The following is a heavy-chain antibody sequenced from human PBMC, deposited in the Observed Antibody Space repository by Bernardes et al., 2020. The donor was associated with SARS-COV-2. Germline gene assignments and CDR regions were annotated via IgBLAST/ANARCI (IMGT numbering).Heavy chain of an antibody. CDR2: ISTGSTYI. D-gene: IGHD4-4*01. Sequence: GGSLRLSCAASGFTFSSYTMNWVRQAPGKGLVWVSPISTGSTYISYSDSVRGRFTISRDNAKSSVYLQMNSLRDDDTAVYYCARVDFSNLYYFDYWGQGTTGTVSS. CDR1: GFTFSSYT. V-gene: IGHV3-21*06. J-gene: IGHJ4*02. CDR3: ARVDFSNLYYFDY.